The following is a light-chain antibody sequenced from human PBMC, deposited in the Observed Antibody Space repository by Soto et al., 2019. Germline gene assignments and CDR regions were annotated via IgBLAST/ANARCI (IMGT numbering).Light chain of an antibody. Sequence: DIPMTQSPSSLSASVGDGVTITCRASQNIGTYLNWYQQTPGKAPKLLIYGASTLHDGAPSRFSGSGSGTDFTLTVGGLQPEDFATYVCQQAYTTPLTFGGGTRVEI. V-gene: IGKV1-39*01. CDR2: GAS. CDR1: QNIGTY. J-gene: IGKJ4*01. CDR3: QQAYTTPLT.